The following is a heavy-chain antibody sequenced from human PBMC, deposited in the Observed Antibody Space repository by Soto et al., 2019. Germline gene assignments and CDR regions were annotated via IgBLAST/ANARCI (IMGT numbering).Heavy chain of an antibody. Sequence: ASVKVSCKASGYTFTSYGISWVRQAPGQGLEWMGIINPSGDSTSYAQKFQGRVTMTRDTSTSTVYMELSSLRSEDTAVYYCARSYYDYVWGSYRSAHFDYWGQGTLVTVSS. CDR3: ARSYYDYVWGSYRSAHFDY. J-gene: IGHJ4*02. CDR1: GYTFTSYG. CDR2: INPSGDST. V-gene: IGHV1-46*01. D-gene: IGHD3-16*02.